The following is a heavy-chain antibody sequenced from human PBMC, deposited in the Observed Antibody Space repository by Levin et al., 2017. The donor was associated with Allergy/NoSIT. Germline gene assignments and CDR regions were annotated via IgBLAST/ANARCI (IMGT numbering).Heavy chain of an antibody. V-gene: IGHV3-74*03. CDR1: GFIFNNYW. Sequence: GGSLRLSCAASGFIFNNYWMNWVRQAPGKGLVWVSRINNDGSGITYADSVKGRFTVSRDNVKNTLYLQMNSLRGEDTAVYYCARGGYYSSGRYGGTDFWGQGTLVTVSS. J-gene: IGHJ4*02. CDR3: ARGGYYSSGRYGGTDF. D-gene: IGHD6-19*01. CDR2: INNDGSGI.